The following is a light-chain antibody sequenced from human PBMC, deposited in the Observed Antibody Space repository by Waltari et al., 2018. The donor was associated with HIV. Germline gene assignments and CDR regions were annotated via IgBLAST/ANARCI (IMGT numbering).Light chain of an antibody. CDR2: SNN. Sequence: QSVLTQPPSASGTPGQRVTISCSGRSSTIGSNTVNWYQQLPGTAPKHLIYSNNQRPSGVPDRFSGSKSGTSASLAISGLQSEDEADYYCAAWDDSLNGYVFGTGTKVTVL. V-gene: IGLV1-44*01. J-gene: IGLJ1*01. CDR3: AAWDDSLNGYV. CDR1: SSTIGSNT.